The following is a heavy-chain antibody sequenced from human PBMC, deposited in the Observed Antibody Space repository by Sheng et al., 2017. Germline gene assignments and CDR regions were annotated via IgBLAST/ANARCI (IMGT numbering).Heavy chain of an antibody. J-gene: IGHJ4*02. Sequence: QVQLQESGPGLVKPSETLSLTCTVSGYSISSGYYWGWIRQPPGKGLEWIGSFHHSGSTYYNPSLKSRATISVDTSKNQFSLKLSSVTAADTAVYYCARDPVFGVIGPNYWGQGTLVTVSS. CDR3: ARDPVFGVIGPNY. D-gene: IGHD3-3*01. CDR2: FHHSGST. V-gene: IGHV4-38-2*02. CDR1: GYSISSGYY.